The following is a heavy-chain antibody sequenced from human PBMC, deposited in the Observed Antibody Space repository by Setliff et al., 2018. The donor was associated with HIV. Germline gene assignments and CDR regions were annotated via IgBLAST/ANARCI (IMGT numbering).Heavy chain of an antibody. CDR2: IRYDGSYK. CDR3: AKNLYRSGWSPLDY. D-gene: IGHD6-13*01. V-gene: IGHV3-30*02. Sequence: PGGSLRLSCEGSGFTFRSYWLHWVRQVPGEGLEWVTSIRYDGSYKYYADSVRGRFTISRDNSKNTLYLQMNSLRAEDTAVYYCAKNLYRSGWSPLDYWGQGTLVTVSS. J-gene: IGHJ4*02. CDR1: GFTFRSYW.